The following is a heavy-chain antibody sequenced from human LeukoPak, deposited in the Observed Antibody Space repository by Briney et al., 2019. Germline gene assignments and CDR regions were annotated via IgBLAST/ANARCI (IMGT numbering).Heavy chain of an antibody. J-gene: IGHJ4*02. V-gene: IGHV6-1*01. CDR2: TYYRSKWYD. D-gene: IGHD6-19*01. Sequence: SQTLSLTCAISGDSVSSNSAAWNWIRQSPSRGLEWLGRTYYRSKWYDDYAVSVKSRVTINPDTSKNQFSLLLNAVTPEDTAVYYCARDSYSSGWYRNDYWGQGTLVTVSS. CDR1: GDSVSSNSAA. CDR3: ARDSYSSGWYRNDY.